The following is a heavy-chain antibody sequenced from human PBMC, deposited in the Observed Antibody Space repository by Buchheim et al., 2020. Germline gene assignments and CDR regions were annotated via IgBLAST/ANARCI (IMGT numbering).Heavy chain of an antibody. D-gene: IGHD2-15*01. CDR3: TRSANFFRGMDV. CDR2: INPDGSDT. CDR1: GFTFSSDW. V-gene: IGHV3-74*01. Sequence: EARLVESGGGLGQPGGSLRLSCAASGFTFSSDWMHWVRQAPGKGLVWVSRINPDGSDTTYADSVKGRFTISRDNRRNTPYLQMNSLRGEDTAIYYCTRSANFFRGMDVWGQGTT. J-gene: IGHJ6*02.